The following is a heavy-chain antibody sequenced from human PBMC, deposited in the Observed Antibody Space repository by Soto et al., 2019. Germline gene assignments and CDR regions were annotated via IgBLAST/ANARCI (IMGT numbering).Heavy chain of an antibody. CDR1: GGSISRGGSY. J-gene: IGHJ3*02. D-gene: IGHD1-20*01. V-gene: IGHV4-31*03. CDR3: ARVGISGTIDAFDI. Sequence: QGQLQESGPELVKPSQTLSLTCTVSGGSISRGGSYWGWIRQHPGRGLEWIGYIDNSGTSYYNPSLKSRLTISVDTSNNQFSLHLRSVTAADTAVYYCARVGISGTIDAFDIWGQGTMVTVSS. CDR2: IDNSGTS.